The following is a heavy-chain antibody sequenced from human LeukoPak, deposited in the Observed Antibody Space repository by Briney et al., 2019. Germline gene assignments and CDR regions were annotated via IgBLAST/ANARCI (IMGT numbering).Heavy chain of an antibody. D-gene: IGHD2-2*02. Sequence: ASVKVFCKASGYTFTSYYMHWVRQAPGEGLEWMGIINPSGGSTSYAQKFQGRVTMTRDMSTSTVYMELSSLRSEETAVYYCARVAAEGVGVPGAIGFGWLRRDYYYMDVWGKGTTVTVSS. J-gene: IGHJ6*03. CDR1: GYTFTSYY. V-gene: IGHV1-46*01. CDR2: INPSGGST. CDR3: ARVAAEGVGVPGAIGFGWLRRDYYYMDV.